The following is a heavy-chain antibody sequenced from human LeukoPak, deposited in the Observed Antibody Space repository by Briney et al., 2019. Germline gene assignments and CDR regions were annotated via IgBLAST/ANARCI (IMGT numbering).Heavy chain of an antibody. Sequence: GGSLRFSCAASGFTFSTYWMSWVRQAPGKGLEWVANIKPDGSDKYYVDSVKGRFTLFRDTAKNSLYLQMNNLRAEDTAVYYCARARYCSSYSCYKDYWGQGTLVTVSS. CDR2: IKPDGSDK. CDR1: GFTFSTYW. J-gene: IGHJ4*02. V-gene: IGHV3-7*01. D-gene: IGHD2-2*02. CDR3: ARARYCSSYSCYKDY.